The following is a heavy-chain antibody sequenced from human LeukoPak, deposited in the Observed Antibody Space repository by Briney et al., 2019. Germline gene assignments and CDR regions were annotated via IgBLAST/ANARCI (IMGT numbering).Heavy chain of an antibody. CDR3: AKFLALDDSRDY. D-gene: IGHD3-22*01. V-gene: IGHV3-23*01. Sequence: GGSLRLSCAASGFTFSSYAMGWVRQAPGEGLEWVSTISGSGDYTKYADSVKGRFTISRDNSKNTLYLQMNSLRAEDTAVYYCAKFLALDDSRDYWGQGTLVTVSS. CDR1: GFTFSSYA. J-gene: IGHJ4*02. CDR2: ISGSGDYT.